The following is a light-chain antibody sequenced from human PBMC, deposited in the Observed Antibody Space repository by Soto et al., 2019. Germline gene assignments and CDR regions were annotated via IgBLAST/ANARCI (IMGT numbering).Light chain of an antibody. CDR3: QQCHTLPFP. CDR2: GAS. V-gene: IGKV1-33*01. CDR1: QDITNC. J-gene: IGKJ3*01. Sequence: DIQMTQSPPSLSASVGDRVTITCQASQDITNCLNWYQQKPGKAPHLLIYGASNLQAGVPSRFSGSGSGTDFSFTITSLQPEDVATYYCQQCHTLPFPFGPGTAVNSK.